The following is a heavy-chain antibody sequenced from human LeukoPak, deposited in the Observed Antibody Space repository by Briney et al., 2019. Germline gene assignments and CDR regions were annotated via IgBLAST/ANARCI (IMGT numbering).Heavy chain of an antibody. Sequence: ASVKVSCKASGYTFTSYDINWVRQATGQGLAWMGWMNPNSGNTGYAQKFQGRVTMTRNTSISTAYMELSSLRSEDTAVYYCARELGSTSVSYYYYGMDVWGQGTTVTVSS. CDR2: MNPNSGNT. J-gene: IGHJ6*02. D-gene: IGHD2-2*01. V-gene: IGHV1-8*01. CDR3: ARELGSTSVSYYYYGMDV. CDR1: GYTFTSYD.